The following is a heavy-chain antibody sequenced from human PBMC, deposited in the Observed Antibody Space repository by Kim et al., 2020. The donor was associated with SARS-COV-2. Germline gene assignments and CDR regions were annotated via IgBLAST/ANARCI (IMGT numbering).Heavy chain of an antibody. J-gene: IGHJ4*02. D-gene: IGHD3-22*01. Sequence: GGSLRLSCAASGFTFSSYAMSWVRQAPGKGLEWVSAISGSGGSTYYADSVKGRFTISRDNSKNTLYLQMNSLRAEDTAVYYCAKGGGFGYYDSSGYYDDYWGQGTLVTVSS. CDR2: ISGSGGST. CDR1: GFTFSSYA. V-gene: IGHV3-23*01. CDR3: AKGGGFGYYDSSGYYDDY.